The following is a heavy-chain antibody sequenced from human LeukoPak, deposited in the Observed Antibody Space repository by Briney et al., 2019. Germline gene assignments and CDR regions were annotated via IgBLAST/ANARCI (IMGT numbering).Heavy chain of an antibody. CDR2: INTYNGNT. V-gene: IGHV1-18*01. CDR1: GYIFMNYG. J-gene: IGHJ5*02. CDR3: ARGGVVPADNWFDP. Sequence: ASVKVSCKTSGYIFMNYGISWVRQAPGQGLEWMGWINTYNGNTDYAQKFQGRVTMTTDTSTNTVYMEMRSLRSDDTAVYYCARGGVVPADNWFDPWGQGTLVTVSS. D-gene: IGHD3-3*01.